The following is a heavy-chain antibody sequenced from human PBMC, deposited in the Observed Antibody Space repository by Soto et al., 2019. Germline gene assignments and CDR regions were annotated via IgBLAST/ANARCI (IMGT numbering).Heavy chain of an antibody. CDR1: GGTFSSYA. J-gene: IGHJ6*02. CDR3: ARARKVYSSRGYGMDV. CDR2: IIPIFGTA. D-gene: IGHD6-13*01. Sequence: ASVKVSCKASGGTFSSYAISWVRQAPGQGLEWMGGIIPIFGTANYAQKFQGRVTITADESTSTAYMELSSLRSEDTAVYYCARARKVYSSRGYGMDVWGQGTTVTVSS. V-gene: IGHV1-69*13.